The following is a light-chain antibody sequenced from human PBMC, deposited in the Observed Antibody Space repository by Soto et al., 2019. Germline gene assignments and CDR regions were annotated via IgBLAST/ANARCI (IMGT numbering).Light chain of an antibody. Sequence: QSALTQPASVSGSPGQSITISCTGTGSDVGAYNYVSWYQQHPGKAPKLIIYDVSNRLSGDSNRFSGSKSGNTASLTISGLQAEDEADYYCSSYRRGSTPYVFGTGTKVTVL. CDR2: DVS. V-gene: IGLV2-14*03. CDR3: SSYRRGSTPYV. J-gene: IGLJ1*01. CDR1: GSDVGAYNY.